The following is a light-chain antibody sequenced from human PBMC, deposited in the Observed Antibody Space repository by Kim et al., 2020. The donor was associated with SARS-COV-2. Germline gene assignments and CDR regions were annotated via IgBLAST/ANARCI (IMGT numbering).Light chain of an antibody. J-gene: IGLJ3*02. CDR1: STDVGSYNY. V-gene: IGLV2-8*01. CDR2: KVS. Sequence: GQWVTISWSGTSTDVGSYNYVSWHQHHAGEAPKLMIYKVSRPPAGVPDRFAGSKSGNTASLTVSGHQAEDAADYCCSSDAVNNKWVFGGGTKLTVL. CDR3: SSDAVNNKWV.